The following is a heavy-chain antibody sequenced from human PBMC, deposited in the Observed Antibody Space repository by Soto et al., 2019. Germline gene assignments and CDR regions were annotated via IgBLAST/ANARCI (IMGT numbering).Heavy chain of an antibody. J-gene: IGHJ5*02. Sequence: PSVKVSCKASGYTFTRYTMNWVRQAPGQRLERMGWINPDNGNTKSSQKFQDRVIITRDTSASTAYMDLSSLRSDDTAVYYCARGIATGQLDPWGQGTLVTVSS. CDR1: GYTFTRYT. V-gene: IGHV1-3*01. CDR3: ARGIATGQLDP. D-gene: IGHD2-15*01. CDR2: INPDNGNT.